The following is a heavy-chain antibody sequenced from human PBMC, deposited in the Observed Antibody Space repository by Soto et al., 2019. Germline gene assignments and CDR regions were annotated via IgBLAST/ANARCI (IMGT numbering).Heavy chain of an antibody. Sequence: QVQLVQSGAEAKKPGASVKVSCKASGYTFTSHDINWMRQTTGQGLEWMGWMNPNSGHTNSAQKFQGRVTMTRDTSINTAYMESTNLRSEDTPIDYCASDMSTPWGQGTLVTVSS. CDR1: GYTFTSHD. V-gene: IGHV1-8*01. J-gene: IGHJ5*02. CDR2: MNPNSGHT. CDR3: ASDMSTP. D-gene: IGHD3-16*01.